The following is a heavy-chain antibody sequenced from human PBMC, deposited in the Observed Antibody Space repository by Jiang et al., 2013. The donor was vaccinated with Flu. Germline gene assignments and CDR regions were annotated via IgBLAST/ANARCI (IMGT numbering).Heavy chain of an antibody. CDR1: GYTFTGNS. D-gene: IGHD1-26*01. Sequence: VQLVESGAEVMKPGASVTVSCKASGYTFTGNSLHWVRQAPGQGLEWMGWINPNSGDTKYAQKFQGRVTMTSDTSISTANMELTMLRSDDTAVYYCARGVAPWGYWFDPWGRGTLVTVSS. V-gene: IGHV1-2*02. CDR2: INPNSGDT. CDR3: ARGVAPWGYWFDP. J-gene: IGHJ5*02.